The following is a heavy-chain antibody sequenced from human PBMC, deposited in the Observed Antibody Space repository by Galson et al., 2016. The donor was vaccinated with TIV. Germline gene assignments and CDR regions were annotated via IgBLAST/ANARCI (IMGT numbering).Heavy chain of an antibody. V-gene: IGHV4-39*01. J-gene: IGHJ1*01. CDR3: ARLTYSTSYYEYFEH. Sequence: SETLSLTCDVSGASISNSAYYWGWIRQPPGKGLEWIGSLFYGGSTFYNPSLNSRITISVDESKNQLSLRVTSVTAADAAVYFCARLTYSTSYYEYFEHWGQGTLVTVSS. CDR1: GASISNSAYY. CDR2: LFYGGST. D-gene: IGHD6-13*01.